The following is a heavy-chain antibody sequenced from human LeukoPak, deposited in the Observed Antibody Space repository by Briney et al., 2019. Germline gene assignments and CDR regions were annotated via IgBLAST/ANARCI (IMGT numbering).Heavy chain of an antibody. CDR1: GGTFSSYA. V-gene: IGHV1-69*13. D-gene: IGHD2-21*01. CDR2: IIPIFGTA. CDR3: ASTGRRTYSPPCFDY. Sequence: ASVKVSCKASGGTFSSYAISWVRQAPGQGLEWMGGIIPIFGTANYAQKFQGRVTITADESTSTAYMELSSLRSEDTAVYYCASTGRRTYSPPCFDYWGQGTLVTVSS. J-gene: IGHJ4*02.